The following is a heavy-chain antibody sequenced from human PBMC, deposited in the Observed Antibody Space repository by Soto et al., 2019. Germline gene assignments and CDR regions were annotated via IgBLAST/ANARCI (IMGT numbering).Heavy chain of an antibody. D-gene: IGHD6-13*01. J-gene: IGHJ4*02. CDR1: GGSFSGYY. Sequence: SETLSLTCAVYGGSFSGYYWSWIRQPPGKGLEWIGEINHSGSTNYNPSLKSRVTISVDTSKNQFSLKLSSVTAADTAVYYCASGSSWEGYYWGQGTLVTVSS. CDR2: INHSGST. V-gene: IGHV4-34*01. CDR3: ASGSSWEGYY.